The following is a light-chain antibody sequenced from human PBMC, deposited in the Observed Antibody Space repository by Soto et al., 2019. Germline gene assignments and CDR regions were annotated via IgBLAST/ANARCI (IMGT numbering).Light chain of an antibody. Sequence: EIVLTQSPGTLSLSPGERATLSCRASQSVGSTYLAWYQQKPGQAPKLLIYGVSSSATNIPDRFSGSGSGTDITLTISRLEPEDFAVYYCQQYATSPLTFGPGTKVDI. J-gene: IGKJ3*01. V-gene: IGKV3-20*01. CDR2: GVS. CDR3: QQYATSPLT. CDR1: QSVGSTY.